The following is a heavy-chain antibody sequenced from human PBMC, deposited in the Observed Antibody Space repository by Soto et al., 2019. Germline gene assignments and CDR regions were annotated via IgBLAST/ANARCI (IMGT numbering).Heavy chain of an antibody. CDR1: GFTFSSYG. CDR2: ISYDGSNK. Sequence: GGSLRLSCAASGFTFSSYGMHWVRQAPGKGLEWVAVISYDGSNKYYADSVKGRFTISRDNSKNTLYLQMNSLRAEDTAVYYCAKDSAATPVVVAATSLDPPFDYWGQGTLVTVSS. D-gene: IGHD2-15*01. CDR3: AKDSAATPVVVAATSLDPPFDY. V-gene: IGHV3-30*18. J-gene: IGHJ4*02.